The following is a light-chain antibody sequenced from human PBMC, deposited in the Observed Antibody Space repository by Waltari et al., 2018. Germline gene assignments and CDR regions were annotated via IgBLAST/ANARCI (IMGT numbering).Light chain of an antibody. CDR3: ASYAGSNNFGV. J-gene: IGLJ1*01. CDR1: SSDVGGYNY. V-gene: IGLV2-8*01. CDR2: EVS. Sequence: QSALTQPPSASGSPGQSVTISCTGTSSDVGGYNYVSWFQQHPGKAPKLMIYEVSKRPSGVSDRFSASKSGNTASLTVSGLQPEDEADYYCASYAGSNNFGVFGTGTKVTVL.